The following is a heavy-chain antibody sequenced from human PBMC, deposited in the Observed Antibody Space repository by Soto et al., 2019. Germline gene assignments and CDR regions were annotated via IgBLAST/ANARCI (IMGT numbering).Heavy chain of an antibody. CDR2: MNPNSGNT. CDR3: ARDHHYDFWGGYYYIGFDP. D-gene: IGHD3-3*01. CDR1: GYTFTSYD. V-gene: IGHV1-8*01. Sequence: ASVKVSCKASGYTFTSYDINWVRQATGQGLEWMGWMNPNSGNTGYAQKFQGRVTMTRNTSISTAYMELRSLRSDDTAVYYCARDHHYDFWGGYYYIGFDPWGQGTLVTVPQ. J-gene: IGHJ5*02.